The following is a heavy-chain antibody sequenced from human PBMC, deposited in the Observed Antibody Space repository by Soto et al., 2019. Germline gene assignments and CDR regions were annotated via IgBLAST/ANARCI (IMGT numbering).Heavy chain of an antibody. J-gene: IGHJ4*02. CDR2: ISGSGRNT. D-gene: IGHD2-8*01. V-gene: IGHV3-23*01. CDR1: GFTFSSNG. Sequence: PGGSLRLSCAPSGFTFSSNGMSWVRHAPGKGLDWVSGISGSGRNTYYADSVKGRFTISRDNSKNTLFLQMNSLRAEDTAVYYCAKNGLSNSPSAIDSWAQGTLFTVSS. CDR3: AKNGLSNSPSAIDS.